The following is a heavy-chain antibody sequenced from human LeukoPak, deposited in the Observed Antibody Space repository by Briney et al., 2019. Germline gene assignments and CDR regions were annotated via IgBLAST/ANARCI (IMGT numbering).Heavy chain of an antibody. D-gene: IGHD3-22*01. V-gene: IGHV3-23*01. CDR1: GFTFSNAW. Sequence: PGGSLRLSCAASGFTFSNAWMSWVRQAPGKGLEWVSAISGSGGSTYYADSVKGRFTISRDNSKNTLYLQMNSLRAEDTAVYYCARTLTYYYDSSGYYLDYWGQGTLVTVSS. CDR2: ISGSGGST. CDR3: ARTLTYYYDSSGYYLDY. J-gene: IGHJ4*02.